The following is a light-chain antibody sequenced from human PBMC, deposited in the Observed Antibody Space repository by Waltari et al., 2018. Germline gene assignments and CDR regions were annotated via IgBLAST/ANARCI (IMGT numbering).Light chain of an antibody. CDR1: SDNVVNQG. CDR3: SAWDNSLNIWM. Sequence: QAGLTQPPSVSTDLGQTVTLTSPGGSDNVVNQGAALLQQRPGHPPNLLSHRSAKRPSGISERFSASRSGNIASLTITALQPDDEADYVCSAWDNSLNIWMFGGGTKLTVL. V-gene: IGLV10-54*04. CDR2: RSA. J-gene: IGLJ3*02.